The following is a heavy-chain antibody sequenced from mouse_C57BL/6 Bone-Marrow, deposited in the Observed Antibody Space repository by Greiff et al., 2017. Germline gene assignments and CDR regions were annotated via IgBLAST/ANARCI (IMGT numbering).Heavy chain of an antibody. D-gene: IGHD1-2*01. CDR3: ARLLRPVAGDAMDY. CDR2: IYPGSGNT. J-gene: IGHJ4*01. Sequence: QVHVKQSGAELVRPGASVKLSCKASGYTFTDYYINWVKQRPGQGLEWIARIYPGSGNTYYNEKFKGKATLTAEKSSSTAYMQLSSLTSEDSAVYFCARLLRPVAGDAMDYWGQGTSVTVSS. CDR1: GYTFTDYY. V-gene: IGHV1-76*01.